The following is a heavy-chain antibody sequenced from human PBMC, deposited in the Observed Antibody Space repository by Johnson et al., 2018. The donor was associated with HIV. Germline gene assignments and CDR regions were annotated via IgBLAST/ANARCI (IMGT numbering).Heavy chain of an antibody. V-gene: IGHV3-66*01. CDR3: ARGAWFGETDAFDI. CDR2: IYSGGST. CDR1: GFTVSSNY. Sequence: EVQLVESGGGLIQPGGSLGLSCAASGFTVSSNYMSWVRQAPGKGLEWVSVIYSGGSTYYADSVKGRFTISRDNSKNTLYLQMNSLRAEDTAVYYCARGAWFGETDAFDIWGQGTMVTVSS. D-gene: IGHD3-10*01. J-gene: IGHJ3*02.